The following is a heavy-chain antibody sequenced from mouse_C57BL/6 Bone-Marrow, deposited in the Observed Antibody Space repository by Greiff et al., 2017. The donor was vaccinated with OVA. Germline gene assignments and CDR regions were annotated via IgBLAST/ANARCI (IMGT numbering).Heavy chain of an antibody. V-gene: IGHV2-2*01. D-gene: IGHD1-1*02. CDR2: IWSGGST. J-gene: IGHJ1*03. CDR1: GFSLTSYG. CDR3: ARGRDYGYWYFDV. Sequence: QLQQPGPGLVQPSQSLSITCTVSGFSLTSYGVHWVRQSPGKGLEWLGVIWSGGSTDYNPAFISRLSISKDNSKSQVFFKMNSLQADDTAIYYCARGRDYGYWYFDVWGTGTTVTVSS.